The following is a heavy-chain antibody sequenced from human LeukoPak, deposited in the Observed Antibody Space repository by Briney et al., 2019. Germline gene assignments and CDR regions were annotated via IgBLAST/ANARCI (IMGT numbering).Heavy chain of an antibody. CDR2: ISPTSGGT. Sequence: ASVKVSCKASGYTFTGYYMHWVRQAPGQGLEWMGWISPTSGGTNYAQKFQGRVTMTRDTSISTAYMELSRLRSDDTAVYYCARDWINYYGSGSYYNWFDPWGQGTLVTVSS. CDR1: GYTFTGYY. J-gene: IGHJ5*02. D-gene: IGHD3-10*01. V-gene: IGHV1-2*02. CDR3: ARDWINYYGSGSYYNWFDP.